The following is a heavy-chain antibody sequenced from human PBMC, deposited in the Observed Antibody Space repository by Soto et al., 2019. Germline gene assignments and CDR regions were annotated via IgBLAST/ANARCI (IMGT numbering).Heavy chain of an antibody. J-gene: IGHJ4*02. CDR3: ARGDFNILTGYYIPY. CDR1: GDSISSYY. Sequence: PSETLSLTCTVSGDSISSYYWSWIRQPPGKGLEWIGYIYYSGNTNYNTSLKSRVTISVDTSNNQFSLKLRSVTAADTAVYYCARGDFNILTGYYIPYWGQGTLVTVSS. V-gene: IGHV4-59*01. D-gene: IGHD3-9*01. CDR2: IYYSGNT.